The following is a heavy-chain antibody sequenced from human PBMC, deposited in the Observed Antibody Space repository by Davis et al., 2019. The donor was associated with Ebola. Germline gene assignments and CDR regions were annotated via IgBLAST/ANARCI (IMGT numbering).Heavy chain of an antibody. CDR2: IWYDGSNK. CDR3: ARDVGHDYGDYISGMDV. V-gene: IGHV3-33*01. CDR1: GGTFSSYA. D-gene: IGHD4-17*01. Sequence: SCKASGGTFSSYAISWVRQAPGKGLEWVAVIWYDGSNKYYADSVKGRFTISRDNSKNTLYLQMNSLRAEDTAVYYCARDVGHDYGDYISGMDVWGQGTTVTVSS. J-gene: IGHJ6*02.